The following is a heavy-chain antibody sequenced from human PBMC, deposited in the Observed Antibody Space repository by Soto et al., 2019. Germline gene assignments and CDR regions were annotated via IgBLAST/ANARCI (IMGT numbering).Heavy chain of an antibody. J-gene: IGHJ4*02. Sequence: GGSLRLSCAASGFTFSSYSMNWVRQAPGKGLEWVSSISSSSSYIYYADSVKGRFTISRDNAKNSLYLQMNSLRAEDTAVYYCAREGSSSGWYPYFDYWGQGTLVTVSS. V-gene: IGHV3-21*01. CDR3: AREGSSSGWYPYFDY. CDR2: ISSSSSYI. CDR1: GFTFSSYS. D-gene: IGHD6-19*01.